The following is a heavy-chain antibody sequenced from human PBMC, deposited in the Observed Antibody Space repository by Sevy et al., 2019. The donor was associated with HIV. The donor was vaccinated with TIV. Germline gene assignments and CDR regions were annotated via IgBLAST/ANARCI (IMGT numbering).Heavy chain of an antibody. J-gene: IGHJ3*02. V-gene: IGHV3-66*01. Sequence: GGSLRLSCAASGLTVGSSDMSWVRQAPGKGLECVSVIYSGGRTYYADSVKGRFTISRDNSKDTLYLQMNSLKADDTAVYYCARDLIRNAFDIWGQGTMVTVSS. D-gene: IGHD3-16*01. CDR1: GLTVGSSD. CDR2: IYSGGRT. CDR3: ARDLIRNAFDI.